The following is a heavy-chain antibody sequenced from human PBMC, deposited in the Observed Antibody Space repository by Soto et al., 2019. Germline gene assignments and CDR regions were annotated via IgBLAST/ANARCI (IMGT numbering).Heavy chain of an antibody. V-gene: IGHV1-69*12. Sequence: QVQLVQSGAEVKKPGSSVKVSCKASGGTFSSYAISWVRQAPGQGLEWMGGITRIFGTANYAQKFQGRVTITADESTSTAYMELSSLRSEDTAVYYCARNGYCVSTSCYSDYYSGMDVWGQGTTVTVSS. D-gene: IGHD2-2*02. J-gene: IGHJ6*02. CDR2: ITRIFGTA. CDR1: GGTFSSYA. CDR3: ARNGYCVSTSCYSDYYSGMDV.